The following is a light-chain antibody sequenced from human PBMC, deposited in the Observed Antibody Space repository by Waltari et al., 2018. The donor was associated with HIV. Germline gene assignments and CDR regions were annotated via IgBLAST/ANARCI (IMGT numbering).Light chain of an antibody. V-gene: IGLV2-23*01. Sequence: QSALTQPASVSGSPGQSITISCTGTSSDVGSYNFVSWYQQHPGNAPKLIIYEGDKRPAGVSYRFSGSKSGSTASLTISGLQAEDEADYDCCSYAGSSTYVVFGGGTQLTVL. CDR1: SSDVGSYNF. J-gene: IGLJ2*01. CDR3: CSYAGSSTYVV. CDR2: EGD.